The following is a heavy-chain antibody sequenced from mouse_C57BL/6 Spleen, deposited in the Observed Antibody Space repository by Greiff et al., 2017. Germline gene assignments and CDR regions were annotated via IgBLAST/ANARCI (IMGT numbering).Heavy chain of an antibody. D-gene: IGHD2-3*01. CDR1: GYSITSGYY. V-gene: IGHV3-6*01. J-gene: IGHJ3*01. CDR2: ISYDGSN. CDR3: AREIYDGYYGWFAY. Sequence: ESGPGLVKPSQSLSLTCSVTGYSITSGYYWNWIRQFPGNKLEWMGYISYDGSNNYNPSLKNRISITRDTSKNQFFLKLNSVTTEDTATYYCAREIYDGYYGWFAYWGQGTLVTVSA.